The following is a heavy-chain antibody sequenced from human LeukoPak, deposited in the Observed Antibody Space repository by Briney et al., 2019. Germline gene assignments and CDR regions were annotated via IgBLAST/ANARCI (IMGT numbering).Heavy chain of an antibody. D-gene: IGHD3-10*01. CDR3: AADIGRSGSYSHHFEY. CDR2: IVVGSGNT. V-gene: IGHV1-58*01. CDR1: GFTFSSSA. J-gene: IGHJ4*02. Sequence: SVKVSCKASGFTFSSSAVQWVRQARGQRLEWIGWIVVGSGNTNYAQKFQERVTITRDMSTSTAYMELSSLRSEDTAVYYCAADIGRSGSYSHHFEYWGQGTLVTVSS.